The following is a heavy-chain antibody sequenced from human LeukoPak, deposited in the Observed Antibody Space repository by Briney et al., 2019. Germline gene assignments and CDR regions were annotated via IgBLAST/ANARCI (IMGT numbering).Heavy chain of an antibody. CDR2: IYTSGNT. J-gene: IGHJ4*02. CDR1: GFTVSSNY. CDR3: VRSVVRGTLYFDS. Sequence: GGSLRLSCAASGFTVSSNYMSWVRQAPGKGLEWVSVIYTSGNTYYADSVKGRFTISRDNSKNTLYLQMNSLRAADTAVYYCVRSVVRGTLYFDSWGLGTLVTVSS. D-gene: IGHD3-10*01. V-gene: IGHV3-53*01.